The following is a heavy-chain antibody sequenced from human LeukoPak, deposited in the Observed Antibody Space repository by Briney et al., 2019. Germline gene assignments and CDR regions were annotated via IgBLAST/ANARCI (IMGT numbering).Heavy chain of an antibody. CDR2: IIPIFGTA. V-gene: IGHV1-69*13. D-gene: IGHD5-12*01. Sequence: ASVKVSCKASGGTFSSYAISWVRQAPGQGLEWMGGIIPIFGTANYAQKFQGRVTITADESTSTAYMELSSLRSEDTAVYYCAREGDYSGYDLGAYTSGFDYWGQGTLVTVSS. CDR3: AREGDYSGYDLGAYTSGFDY. CDR1: GGTFSSYA. J-gene: IGHJ4*02.